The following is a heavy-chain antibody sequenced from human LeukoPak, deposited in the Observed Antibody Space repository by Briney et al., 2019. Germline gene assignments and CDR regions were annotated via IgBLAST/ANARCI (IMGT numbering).Heavy chain of an antibody. J-gene: IGHJ4*02. CDR1: GFTFSSYW. D-gene: IGHD3-16*01. Sequence: GGSLRLSCAASGFTFSSYWMSWVRQAPGKGLEWVANIKQDGSEKYYVDSVKGRFTISRDNAKNSLYLQMNSLRAEDTAVYYCARAWGAYGDYVWGSQGELDYWGQGTLVTVSS. CDR2: IKQDGSEK. V-gene: IGHV3-7*01. CDR3: ARAWGAYGDYVWGSQGELDY.